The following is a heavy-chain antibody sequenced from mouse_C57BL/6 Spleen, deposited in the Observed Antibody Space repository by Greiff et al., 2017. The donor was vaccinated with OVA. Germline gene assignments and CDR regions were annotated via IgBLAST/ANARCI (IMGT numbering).Heavy chain of an antibody. CDR3: ARLLRYAMDY. D-gene: IGHD1-1*01. CDR2: MNPNDGTT. CDR1: GYSCTDYN. J-gene: IGHJ4*01. Sequence: EVQLQQSGPELVKPGASVKISCKASGYSCTDYNRNGVKQSKGKRREGIGVMNPNDGTTSYNQKFKGKATLTVDQSSSTAYMQLNSLTSEDSAVYYCARLLRYAMDYWGQGTSVTVSS. V-gene: IGHV1-39*01.